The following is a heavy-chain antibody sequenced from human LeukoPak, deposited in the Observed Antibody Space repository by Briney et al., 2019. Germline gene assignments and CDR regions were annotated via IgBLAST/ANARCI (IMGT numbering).Heavy chain of an antibody. D-gene: IGHD1-7*01. Sequence: PSETLSLTCAVYGGSFSSYYWGWIRQPPGKGLEWIGSIYYSGSTYYNPSLKSRVTISVDTSKNQFSLKLSSVTAADTAVYYCARQLELRRHYYYYYMDVWGKGTTVTVSS. J-gene: IGHJ6*03. V-gene: IGHV4-39*07. CDR1: GGSFSSYY. CDR3: ARQLELRRHYYYYYMDV. CDR2: IYYSGST.